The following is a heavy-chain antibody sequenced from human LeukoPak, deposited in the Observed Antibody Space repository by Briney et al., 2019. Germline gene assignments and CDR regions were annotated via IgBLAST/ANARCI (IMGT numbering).Heavy chain of an antibody. CDR3: ARDSGYDYVWGSYLGYYGMDV. V-gene: IGHV3-11*06. CDR2: ISSSSTYT. Sequence: GGSLRLSCAASGFSFSNFYMSWIRQAPGKGLEWVSYISSSSTYTNSADSVRGRFTISRDNAKNSLYLQMNSLRVEDTAVYYCARDSGYDYVWGSYLGYYGMDVWGQGTTVTVSS. D-gene: IGHD3-16*02. J-gene: IGHJ6*02. CDR1: GFSFSNFY.